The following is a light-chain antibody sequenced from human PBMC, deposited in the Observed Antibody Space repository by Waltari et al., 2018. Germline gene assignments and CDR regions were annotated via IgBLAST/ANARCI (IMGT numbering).Light chain of an antibody. V-gene: IGLV2-8*01. Sequence: QSALTQPPSASGSPGQSVTISCTGTSSDVGGNDYVSWYQQSPGKAPTLMIYEVTKRPYGVPDRYSGSKPGNTSSLTVSGLQAEDEADYYCSSYAGSNNYVLFGGGTKLTVL. CDR1: SSDVGGNDY. J-gene: IGLJ2*01. CDR2: EVT. CDR3: SSYAGSNNYVL.